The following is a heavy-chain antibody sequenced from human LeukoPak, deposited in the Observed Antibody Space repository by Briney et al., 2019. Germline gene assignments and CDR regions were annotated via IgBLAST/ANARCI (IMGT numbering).Heavy chain of an antibody. CDR2: IVVGSGNT. D-gene: IGHD3-10*01. J-gene: IGHJ4*02. CDR1: GFTFTSSA. CDR3: AAGYYGSGSLPGGPYYFDY. V-gene: IGHV1-58*01. Sequence: SVKVSCKASGFTFTSSAVQWVRQARGQRLEWIGWIVVGSGNTNYAQKFQERVTITRDMSTSTAYMELSSLRSEDTAVYYCAAGYYGSGSLPGGPYYFDYWGQGTLVTVSS.